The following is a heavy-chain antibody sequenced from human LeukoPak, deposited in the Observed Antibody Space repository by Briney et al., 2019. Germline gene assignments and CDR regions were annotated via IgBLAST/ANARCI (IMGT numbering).Heavy chain of an antibody. CDR1: GYTFTGYY. Sequence: AASVKVSRKASGYTFTGYYMHWVRQAPGQGLEWMGWINPNSGGTNYAQKFQGRVTMTRDTSISTAYMELSSLRSEDTAVYYCARESMIAVVKNLYYFDYWGQGTLVTVSS. V-gene: IGHV1-2*02. D-gene: IGHD3-22*01. J-gene: IGHJ4*02. CDR3: ARESMIAVVKNLYYFDY. CDR2: INPNSGGT.